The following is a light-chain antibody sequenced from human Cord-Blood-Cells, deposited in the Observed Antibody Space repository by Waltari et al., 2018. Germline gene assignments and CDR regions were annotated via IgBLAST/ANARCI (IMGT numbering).Light chain of an antibody. V-gene: IGKV1-8*01. J-gene: IGKJ5*01. Sequence: AIRITQSPSSLSASTGDRVTITCRASQGISSYLAWYQQKPGKAPKLLIYAASTLQSGVPSRFSGSGSGTDFTLTISCLQSEDFATYYCQQRSNWPPITFGQGTRLEIK. CDR2: AAS. CDR3: QQRSNWPPIT. CDR1: QGISSY.